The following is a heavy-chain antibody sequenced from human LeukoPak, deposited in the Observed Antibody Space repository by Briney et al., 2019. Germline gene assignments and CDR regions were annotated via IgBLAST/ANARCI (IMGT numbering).Heavy chain of an antibody. CDR2: MNLNSGNT. CDR3: TRSVRNGHFDY. D-gene: IGHD2-8*01. J-gene: IGHJ4*02. CDR1: GYTFTNYD. Sequence: ASVKVSCKASGYTFTNYDINWVRQAPGQGLEWMGWMNLNSGNTGYAQKFQGRVTMTRSTSISTAYMELSSLRFEDTAVYFCTRSVRNGHFDYWGQGTLVTVSS. V-gene: IGHV1-8*01.